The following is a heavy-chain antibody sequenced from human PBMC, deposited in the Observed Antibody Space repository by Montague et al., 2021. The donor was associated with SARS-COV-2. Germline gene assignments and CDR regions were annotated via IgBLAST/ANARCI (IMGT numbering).Heavy chain of an antibody. CDR3: ARAGMTMFGVVTNFDY. D-gene: IGHD3-3*01. J-gene: IGHJ4*02. Sequence: TLSLTCTVSGGSISSGGYYWSWIRQHPGKGLEWIGYIYYSGSTYYNPSLKSRVTVSVDTSKNQFSLKLSSVTAADTAVYYCARAGMTMFGVVTNFDYWGQGTLVTVSS. CDR1: GGSISSGGYY. V-gene: IGHV4-31*03. CDR2: IYYSGST.